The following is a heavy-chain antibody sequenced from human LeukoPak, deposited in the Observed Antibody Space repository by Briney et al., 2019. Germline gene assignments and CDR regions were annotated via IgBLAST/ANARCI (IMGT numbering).Heavy chain of an antibody. CDR3: VREYPGGYCSSTSCKKGYNWFDP. V-gene: IGHV4-30-4*01. CDR1: GGSISSGDYY. CDR2: IYYSGST. D-gene: IGHD2-2*01. Sequence: PSETLSLTCTVSGGSISSGDYYWSWIRQPPGKGLEWIGYIYYSGSTYYNPSLKSRVTISVDTSKNQFSLKLSSVTAADTAVYYCVREYPGGYCSSTSCKKGYNWFDPWGQGTLSPSPQ. J-gene: IGHJ5*02.